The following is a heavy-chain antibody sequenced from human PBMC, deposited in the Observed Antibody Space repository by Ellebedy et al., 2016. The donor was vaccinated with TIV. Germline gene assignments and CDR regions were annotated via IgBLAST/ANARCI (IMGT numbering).Heavy chain of an antibody. CDR3: TRAGAGGAAGLFGS. CDR1: GDSVYSKSAI. J-gene: IGHJ4*02. Sequence: SQTLSLTCAISGDSVYSKSAIWHWIRQSPSRGLEWLGRTYYRSKWYDDYSVSVRSRTTVKADTSKNQFSLRLNSVTPEDTAVYYCTRAGAGGAAGLFGSWGQGTLVTVSS. CDR2: TYYRSKWYD. D-gene: IGHD6-13*01. V-gene: IGHV6-1*01.